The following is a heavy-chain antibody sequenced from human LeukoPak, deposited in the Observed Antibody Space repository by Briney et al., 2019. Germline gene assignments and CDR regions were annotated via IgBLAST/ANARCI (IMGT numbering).Heavy chain of an antibody. Sequence: SETLSLTCTVSGDSISSYFWSWIRQPPGKGPEWVGYIYYSGNTNYNPSLRSRVTISVDTSKNQFSLKLTSVTAADTGIYYCARADRYCSGGSCWHYWGQGTLVTVSS. CDR1: GDSISSYF. J-gene: IGHJ4*02. D-gene: IGHD2-15*01. CDR2: IYYSGNT. CDR3: ARADRYCSGGSCWHY. V-gene: IGHV4-59*01.